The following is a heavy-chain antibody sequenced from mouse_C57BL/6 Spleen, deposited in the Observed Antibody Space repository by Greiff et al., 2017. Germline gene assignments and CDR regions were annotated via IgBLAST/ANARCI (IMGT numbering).Heavy chain of an antibody. CDR1: GYTFTSYW. V-gene: IGHV1-72*01. D-gene: IGHD1-1*01. Sequence: QVHVKQSGAELVKPGASVKLSCKASGYTFTSYWMHWVKQRPGRGLEWIGRIDPNSGGPKYNEKLKSKATLTVDKPSSTAYMQRSSLTSEDSAVYYCARITTVVAKGYAMDYWGQGTSVTVAS. CDR2: IDPNSGGP. CDR3: ARITTVVAKGYAMDY. J-gene: IGHJ4*01.